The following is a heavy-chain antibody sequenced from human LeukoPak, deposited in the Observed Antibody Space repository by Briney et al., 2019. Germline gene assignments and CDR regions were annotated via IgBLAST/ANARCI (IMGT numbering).Heavy chain of an antibody. CDR3: TRHLNQLLGWFDP. V-gene: IGHV4-59*01. J-gene: IGHJ5*02. CDR1: GGSISRYY. Sequence: SETLSLTCTVSGGSISRYYWSWIRQPPGKGLEWIGYIFHSGTTNYNPSLKSRVTIPIDTSKNQFSLKLSSVTAADTAVYYCTRHLNQLLGWFDPWGQGTLVTVSS. CDR2: IFHSGTT. D-gene: IGHD2-2*01.